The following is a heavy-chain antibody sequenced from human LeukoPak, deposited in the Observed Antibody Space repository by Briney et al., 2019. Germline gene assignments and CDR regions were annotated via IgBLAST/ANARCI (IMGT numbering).Heavy chain of an antibody. CDR2: ISSSSSYI. D-gene: IGHD3-3*01. V-gene: IGHV3-21*01. CDR3: ARDTGYDFDGPYYMDV. Sequence: GGSLRLSCAASGFTFSSYSMNWVRQAPGKGLEWVSSISSSSSYIYYADSVKGRFTISRDNAKNSLYLQMNSLRAEDTAVYYCARDTGYDFDGPYYMDVWGKGTTVTVSS. J-gene: IGHJ6*03. CDR1: GFTFSSYS.